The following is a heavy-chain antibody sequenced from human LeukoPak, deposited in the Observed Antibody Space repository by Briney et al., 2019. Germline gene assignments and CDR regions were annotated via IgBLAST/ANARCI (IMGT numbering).Heavy chain of an antibody. CDR1: GFTFSSYA. V-gene: IGHV3-23*01. J-gene: IGHJ4*02. CDR2: ISGSGGST. CDR3: AKVPVVPAAPRVYYFDY. D-gene: IGHD2-2*01. Sequence: GGSLRLSCAASGFTFSSYAMSWVRQAPGKGLEWVSAISGSGGSTYCADSVKGRFTISRDNSKNTLYLQMNSLRAEDTAVYYCAKVPVVPAAPRVYYFDYWGQGTLVTVSS.